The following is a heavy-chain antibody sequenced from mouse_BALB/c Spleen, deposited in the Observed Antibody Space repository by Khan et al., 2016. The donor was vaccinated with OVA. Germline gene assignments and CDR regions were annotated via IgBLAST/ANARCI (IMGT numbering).Heavy chain of an antibody. Sequence: QIQLVQSGPELKKPGETVKISCKASGYTFTNYGMNWVKQAPGKGLKWMGWINTYTGEPTYADDFQGRFVFSLETSASTAYLQISNLKNEDMTTYFCARISSCWYSDVWGAGTTVTVSS. J-gene: IGHJ1*01. CDR2: INTYTGEP. CDR3: ARISSCWYSDV. D-gene: IGHD6-2*01. CDR1: GYTFTNYG. V-gene: IGHV9-1*02.